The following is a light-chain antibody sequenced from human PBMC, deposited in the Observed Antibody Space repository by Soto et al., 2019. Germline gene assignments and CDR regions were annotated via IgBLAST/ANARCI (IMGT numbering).Light chain of an antibody. CDR1: QSIGSN. J-gene: IGKJ2*01. Sequence: EIVMTQSPATLSVSPGERATLSCRASQSIGSNLAWYQHKSGQAPTLLIFAASTTASGVPARFSASGSGTEFTLTSSSLQSEDFAVYYCQQYNEWPPSYTFCQGAKLELK. CDR3: QQYNEWPPSYT. V-gene: IGKV3-15*01. CDR2: AAS.